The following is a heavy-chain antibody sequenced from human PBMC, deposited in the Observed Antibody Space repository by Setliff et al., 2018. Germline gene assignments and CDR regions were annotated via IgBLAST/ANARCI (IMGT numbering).Heavy chain of an antibody. CDR3: RVWVDMIEVDS. Sequence: PSETLSLTCAVYGGSFSGYYWSWIRQPPGKGLEWIGEINHSGSTNYNPSRKSRVIIAVDTSKNQVSLELSAVTAADTAVYYCRVWVDMIEVDSWAQGTLVTVSS. J-gene: IGHJ4*02. V-gene: IGHV4-34*01. D-gene: IGHD3-22*01. CDR2: INHSGST. CDR1: GGSFSGYY.